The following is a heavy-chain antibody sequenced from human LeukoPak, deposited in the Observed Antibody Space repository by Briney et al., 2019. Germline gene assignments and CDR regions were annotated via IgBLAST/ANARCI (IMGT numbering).Heavy chain of an antibody. CDR1: GGTFISYA. CDR3: ARARYGAPDY. J-gene: IGHJ4*02. V-gene: IGHV1-69*05. Sequence: SVKVSCKASGGTFISYAISWVRQAPGQGLEWMGRIIPIFGTANYAQKFQGRVTITTDESTSTAYMELSSLRSEDTAVYYCARARYGAPDYWGQGTLVTVSS. D-gene: IGHD4/OR15-4a*01. CDR2: IIPIFGTA.